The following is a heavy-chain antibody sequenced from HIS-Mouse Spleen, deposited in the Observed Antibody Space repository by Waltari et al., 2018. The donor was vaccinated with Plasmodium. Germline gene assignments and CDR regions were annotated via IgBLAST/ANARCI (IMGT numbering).Heavy chain of an antibody. CDR1: AGSIRRSSYY. V-gene: IGHV4-39*07. D-gene: IGHD1-7*01. CDR3: ARDRITGTSYFDY. CDR2: IYYRGST. J-gene: IGHJ4*02. Sequence: QLQLQESGPGLVKPSATLSLTCPVSAGSIRRSSYYWGWIRQPPGKGLEWIGSIYYRGSTYYNPSLKSRVTISVDTSKNQFSLKLSSVTAADTAVYYCARDRITGTSYFDYWGQGTLVTVSS.